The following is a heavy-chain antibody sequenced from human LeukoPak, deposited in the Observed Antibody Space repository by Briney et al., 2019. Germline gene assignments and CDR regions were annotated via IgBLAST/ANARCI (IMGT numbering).Heavy chain of an antibody. CDR3: ARVGAYCSSASCYDY. J-gene: IGHJ4*02. D-gene: IGHD2-2*01. V-gene: IGHV1-18*01. CDR2: ISAYNGNT. Sequence: ASVKVSCKTSGYTFTSYGVSWVRQAPGQGLEWMGWISAYNGNTDYPQRLQGRVTLTADASTNTAYMELRSLSSDDTAVYYCARVGAYCSSASCYDYWGQGTLVTVSS. CDR1: GYTFTSYG.